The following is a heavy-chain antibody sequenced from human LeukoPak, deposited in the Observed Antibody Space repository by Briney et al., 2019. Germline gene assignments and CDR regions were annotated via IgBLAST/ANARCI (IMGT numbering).Heavy chain of an antibody. D-gene: IGHD1-14*01. V-gene: IGHV4-59*08. Sequence: SETLSLTCTVSGGSISSYYWSWIRQPPGKGLEWIGYIYYSGSTNYNPSLKSRVTISVDTSKNQFSLKLSSVTAADTAVYYCVRGRKYPGGAFDTWGQGTMVTVSS. CDR3: VRGRKYPGGAFDT. J-gene: IGHJ3*02. CDR1: GGSISSYY. CDR2: IYYSGST.